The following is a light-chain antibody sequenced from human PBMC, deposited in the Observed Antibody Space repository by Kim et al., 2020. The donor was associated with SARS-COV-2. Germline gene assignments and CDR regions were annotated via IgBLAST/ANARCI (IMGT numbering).Light chain of an antibody. CDR2: AAS. J-gene: IGKJ4*01. V-gene: IGKV1-16*02. CDR3: QHYHNYPLT. CDR1: QDIRNH. Sequence: DIQMTQSPSSLSASVGDRVTITCRASQDIRNHLTWFQQKPGEAPKSLIYAASSLQSGVPSKFSGGGSGTDFTLTISSLQPEDFATYYCQHYHNYPLTFGGGTKVDIK.